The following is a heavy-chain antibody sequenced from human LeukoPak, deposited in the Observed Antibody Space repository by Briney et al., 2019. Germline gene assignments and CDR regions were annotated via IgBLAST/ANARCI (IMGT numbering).Heavy chain of an antibody. D-gene: IGHD2/OR15-2a*01. J-gene: IGHJ4*02. Sequence: ASVKVSCKASGYTFTSHGISWVRQAPGQGLEWMGWIRPSAGDTDYALNLQGRVTLTTDTSTSTAYMELRSLRSDDTAVYYCARVRDYLFDYWGQGTLVTVSS. CDR1: GYTFTSHG. CDR2: IRPSAGDT. V-gene: IGHV1-18*01. CDR3: ARVRDYLFDY.